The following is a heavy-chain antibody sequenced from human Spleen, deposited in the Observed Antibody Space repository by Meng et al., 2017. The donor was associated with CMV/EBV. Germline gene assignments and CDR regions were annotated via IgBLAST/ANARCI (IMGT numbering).Heavy chain of an antibody. CDR3: ARSGGWGSRAY. Sequence: GESLKISCAASGFTFSSYSMNWVRQAPGKGLEWVSSISSSSSYIYYADSVKGRFTISRDNAKNSLYLQMNSLRAEDTAVYYCARSGGWGSRAYWGQGTLVTVS. D-gene: IGHD3-16*01. V-gene: IGHV3-21*01. J-gene: IGHJ4*02. CDR2: ISSSSSYI. CDR1: GFTFSSYS.